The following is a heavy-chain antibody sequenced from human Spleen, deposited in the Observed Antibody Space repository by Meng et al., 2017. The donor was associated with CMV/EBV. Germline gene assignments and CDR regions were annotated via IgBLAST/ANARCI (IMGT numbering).Heavy chain of an antibody. CDR1: GYTFSDFY. D-gene: IGHD3-10*01. J-gene: IGHJ6*02. Sequence: SVKVSCKASGYTFSDFYIHWVRQAPGQGLEWMGGIIPIFGIANYAQKFQGRVTITTDESTSTAYMELSSLRSEDTAVYYCARGGGITMVRGVTDYYYGMDVWGQGTTVTVSS. V-gene: IGHV1-69*05. CDR2: IIPIFGIA. CDR3: ARGGGITMVRGVTDYYYGMDV.